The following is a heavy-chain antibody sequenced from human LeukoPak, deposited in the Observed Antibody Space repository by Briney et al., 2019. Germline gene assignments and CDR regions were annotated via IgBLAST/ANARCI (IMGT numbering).Heavy chain of an antibody. V-gene: IGHV1-8*01. CDR2: MNPNSGNT. CDR1: GYTFTSYD. D-gene: IGHD2-21*01. J-gene: IGHJ6*03. CDR3: ARSVLGWWYYYYYMDV. Sequence: ASVKVSCKASGYTFTSYDINWVRQATGQGLEWMVWMNPNSGNTGYAQKFQGRVTMTRNTSISTAYMELSSLRSEDTAVYYCARSVLGWWYYYYYMDVWGKGTTVTVSS.